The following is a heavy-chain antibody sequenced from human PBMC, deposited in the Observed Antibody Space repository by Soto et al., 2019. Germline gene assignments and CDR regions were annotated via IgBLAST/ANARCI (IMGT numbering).Heavy chain of an antibody. Sequence: QVQLVQSGAEVKKPGASVKVSCKASGYTFTSYDMNWVRQAPGQGLEWMGWVNPNSGDTAYAQKFQGRVNMTRNTSISTAWMELSSLRSEDTAVYYCVRDPFVIGRSGHPMDVWGKGTTVTVSS. J-gene: IGHJ6*03. V-gene: IGHV1-8*01. CDR3: VRDPFVIGRSGHPMDV. CDR1: GYTFTSYD. D-gene: IGHD6-19*01. CDR2: VNPNSGDT.